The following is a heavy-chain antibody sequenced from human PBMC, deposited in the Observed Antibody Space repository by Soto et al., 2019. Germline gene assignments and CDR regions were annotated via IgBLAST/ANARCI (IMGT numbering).Heavy chain of an antibody. D-gene: IGHD2-2*01. V-gene: IGHV3-33*01. Sequence: GGSLRLSCAASGFTFSSYGMHWVRQAPGKGLEWVAVIWNDGSNKFEADSVKGRFTISRDNSKSTLYMEMNSLRAEDTGVYYCTRDSSPLASGSSRNGMDVWGKGTTVTVSS. J-gene: IGHJ6*04. CDR1: GFTFSSYG. CDR2: IWNDGSNK. CDR3: TRDSSPLASGSSRNGMDV.